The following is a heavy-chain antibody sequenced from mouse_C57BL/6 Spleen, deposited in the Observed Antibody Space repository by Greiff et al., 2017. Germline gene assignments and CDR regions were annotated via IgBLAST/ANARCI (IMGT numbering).Heavy chain of an antibody. D-gene: IGHD2-3*01. CDR2: INPSNGGT. J-gene: IGHJ3*01. V-gene: IGHV1-53*01. Sequence: VQLQQPGTELVKPGASVKLSCKASGYTFTSYWMHWVKQRPGQGLEWIGNINPSNGGTNYNEKFKSKATLTVDKSSSTAYMQLSSLTSEDSAVYDCARGGGWFSWFAYWGQGTLVTVSA. CDR3: ARGGGWFSWFAY. CDR1: GYTFTSYW.